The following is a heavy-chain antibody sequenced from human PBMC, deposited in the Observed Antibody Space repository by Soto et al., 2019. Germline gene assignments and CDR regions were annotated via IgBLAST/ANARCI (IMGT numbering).Heavy chain of an antibody. CDR1: GYSFTSYW. CDR2: IYPGDSDT. CDR3: ARHGSDFGPYSYYYGMDV. J-gene: IGHJ6*02. D-gene: IGHD3-10*01. V-gene: IGHV5-51*01. Sequence: PGESLKISCKGSGYSFTSYWIGWVRQMPGKGLEWMGIIYPGDSDTRYSPSFQGQVTISADKSISTAYLQWSSLKASDTAMYYCARHGSDFGPYSYYYGMDVWGQGTTLPVSS.